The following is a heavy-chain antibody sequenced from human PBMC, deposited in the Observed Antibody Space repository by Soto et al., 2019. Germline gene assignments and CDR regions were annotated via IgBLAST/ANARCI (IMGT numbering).Heavy chain of an antibody. CDR1: GGSWINYY. J-gene: IGHJ4*02. D-gene: IGHD2-15*01. Sequence: SRALSVTCADSGGSWINYYLRWIRQPPGKGLEWIWSIYNSGSTNYNPSLKSRVTISVDTSKNQFYLKLSSVTAADTAVYYCATSKIYFCQSGGAPHVALGFWGQGTLVTVSS. V-gene: IGHV4-34*01. CDR3: ATSKIYFCQSGGAPHVALGF. CDR2: IYNSGST.